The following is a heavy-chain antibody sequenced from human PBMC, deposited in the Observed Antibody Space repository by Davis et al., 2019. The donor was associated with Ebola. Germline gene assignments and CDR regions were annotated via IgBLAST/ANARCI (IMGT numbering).Heavy chain of an antibody. V-gene: IGHV4-34*01. Sequence: SETLSLTCAVYGGSFSGYYWSWIRQPPGKGLEWIGEINHSGSTNYNPSLKSRVTISVDTSKNQFSLKLSSVTAADTAMYYCARTPMYSSSWYCWFDPWGQGTLVTVSS. D-gene: IGHD6-13*01. CDR2: INHSGST. CDR1: GGSFSGYY. J-gene: IGHJ5*02. CDR3: ARTPMYSSSWYCWFDP.